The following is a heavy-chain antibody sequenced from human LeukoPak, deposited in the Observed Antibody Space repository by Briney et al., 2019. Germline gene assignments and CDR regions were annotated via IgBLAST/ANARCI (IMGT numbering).Heavy chain of an antibody. CDR1: GFTFSSYD. CDR3: ARDGSGWSFDY. Sequence: GGSLRLSCAASGFTFSSYDMHWVRQAPGKGLEWVAVISYDGSNKYYADSVKGRFTISRDNSKNTLYLQMNSLRAEDTAVYYCARDGSGWSFDYWGQGTLVTVFS. V-gene: IGHV3-30*01. CDR2: ISYDGSNK. D-gene: IGHD6-19*01. J-gene: IGHJ4*02.